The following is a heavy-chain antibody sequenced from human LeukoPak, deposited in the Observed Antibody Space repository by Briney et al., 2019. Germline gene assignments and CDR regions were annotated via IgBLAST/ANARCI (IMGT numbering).Heavy chain of an antibody. V-gene: IGHV4-39*01. J-gene: IGHJ4*02. CDR2: IYYSGST. Sequence: SETLSLTCTVSGGSISSSSYYWGWIRQPPGKGLEWIGSIYYSGSTYYNPSLKSRVTISVDTSKNQFSLKLSSVTAADTAVYYCARGLYGGGDYWGQGTLVTVSS. D-gene: IGHD4-23*01. CDR1: GGSISSSSYY. CDR3: ARGLYGGGDY.